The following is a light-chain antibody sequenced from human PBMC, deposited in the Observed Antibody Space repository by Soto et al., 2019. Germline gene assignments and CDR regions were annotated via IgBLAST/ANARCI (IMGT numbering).Light chain of an antibody. CDR2: DAS. CDR3: QYYSSYSPT. Sequence: DIQMTQSPSTLSASVGDRVTITCRASQSISSWLAWYQQKSGKAPKLLTHDASSLESGVPSRFSGSGSGTEFTLTISSLQPDDFATYYGQYYSSYSPTFGPGTTVDIK. J-gene: IGKJ3*01. CDR1: QSISSW. V-gene: IGKV1-5*01.